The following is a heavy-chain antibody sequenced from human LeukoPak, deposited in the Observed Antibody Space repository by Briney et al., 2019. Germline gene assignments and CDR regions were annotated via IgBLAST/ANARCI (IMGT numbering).Heavy chain of an antibody. D-gene: IGHD6-19*01. V-gene: IGHV3-30-3*01. J-gene: IGHJ4*02. Sequence: GGSLRPSCAASGFTFSSYAMHWVRQAPGKGLEWVAVISYDGSNKYYADSVKGRFTISRDNSKHTLYLQMNSLTAEDTAVYYCTRVGYSSGWYFDYWGQGTLVTVSS. CDR3: TRVGYSSGWYFDY. CDR2: ISYDGSNK. CDR1: GFTFSSYA.